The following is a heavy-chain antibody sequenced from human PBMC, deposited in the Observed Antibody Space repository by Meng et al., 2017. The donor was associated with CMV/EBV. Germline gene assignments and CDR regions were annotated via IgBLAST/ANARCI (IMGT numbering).Heavy chain of an antibody. D-gene: IGHD3-3*01. CDR1: YTFTGYY. Sequence: YTFTGYYMHWVRQAPGQGLEWMGWINPNSGGTNYAQKFQGRVTMTRDTSISTAYMEPSRLRSDDTAVYYCARSVPPIFGVVQGWFDPWGQGTLVTVSS. CDR3: ARSVPPIFGVVQGWFDP. J-gene: IGHJ5*02. CDR2: INPNSGGT. V-gene: IGHV1-2*02.